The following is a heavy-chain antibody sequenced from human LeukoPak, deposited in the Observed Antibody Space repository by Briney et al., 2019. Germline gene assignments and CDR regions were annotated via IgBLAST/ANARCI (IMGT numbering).Heavy chain of an antibody. J-gene: IGHJ4*02. V-gene: IGHV4-4*07. Sequence: PSETLSLTCTVSGDSISSYYWSWIRQPAGKGLEWVGRIYTSRSTNYNPSLKSRVTMSVDTSKNQFSLRLTSVTAADTAVYYCARQTGSGLFILPGGQGTLVTVSS. CDR3: ARQTGSGLFILP. CDR2: IYTSRST. CDR1: GDSISSYY. D-gene: IGHD3/OR15-3a*01.